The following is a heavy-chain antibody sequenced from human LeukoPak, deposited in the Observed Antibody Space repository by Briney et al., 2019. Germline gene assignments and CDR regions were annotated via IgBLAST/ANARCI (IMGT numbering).Heavy chain of an antibody. Sequence: GRSLRLSCVASGFTFSNYAMTWVRQAPGKGLEWVSRTSGSGDIKYYADSVKGRFTISRTNSKNTLCLQMNSLRAEDTAVYYCARYRSGGGGYYSGIDHWGQGTLVAVSS. CDR1: GFTFSNYA. V-gene: IGHV3-23*01. CDR3: ARYRSGGGGYYSGIDH. CDR2: TSGSGDIK. J-gene: IGHJ4*02. D-gene: IGHD2-15*01.